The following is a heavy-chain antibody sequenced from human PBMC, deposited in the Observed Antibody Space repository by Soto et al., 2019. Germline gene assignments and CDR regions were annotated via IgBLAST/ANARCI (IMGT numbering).Heavy chain of an antibody. CDR2: INAGNGNT. CDR3: ARVGYCGGDCSWGHIDY. J-gene: IGHJ4*02. Sequence: GASVKVSCKASGYTFTSYAMHWVRQAPGQRLEWMGWINAGNGNTKYSQKFQGRVTITRDTSASTAYMELSSLRSEDTAVYYCARVGYCGGDCSWGHIDYWGQGTLVTVSS. V-gene: IGHV1-3*01. CDR1: GYTFTSYA. D-gene: IGHD2-21*01.